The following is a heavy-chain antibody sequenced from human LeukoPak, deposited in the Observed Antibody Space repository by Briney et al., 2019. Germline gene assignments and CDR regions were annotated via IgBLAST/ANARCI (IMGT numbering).Heavy chain of an antibody. J-gene: IGHJ2*01. D-gene: IGHD6-6*01. CDR1: GGSISSGDYY. V-gene: IGHV4-39*07. Sequence: PSETLSLTCTVSGGSISSGDYYWSWIRQPPGKGLEWIGEINHSGSTNYNPSLKSRVTISVDTSKNQFSLKLSSVTAADTAVYYCARIPPRPEFDLWGRGTLVTVSS. CDR3: ARIPPRPEFDL. CDR2: INHSGST.